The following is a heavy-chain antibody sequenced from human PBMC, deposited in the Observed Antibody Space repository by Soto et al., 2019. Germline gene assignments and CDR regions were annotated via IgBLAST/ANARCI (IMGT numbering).Heavy chain of an antibody. J-gene: IGHJ5*02. CDR2: ISAYNGNT. CDR1: GYTFTSYG. Sequence: VASVKVSCKASGYTFTSYGISWVRQAPGQGLEGMGWISAYNGNTNYAQKLQGRVTMTTDTSTSTAYMELRSLRSDDTAVYYCARAMSRGWFDPWGQGTLVTVSS. D-gene: IGHD3-16*01. V-gene: IGHV1-18*01. CDR3: ARAMSRGWFDP.